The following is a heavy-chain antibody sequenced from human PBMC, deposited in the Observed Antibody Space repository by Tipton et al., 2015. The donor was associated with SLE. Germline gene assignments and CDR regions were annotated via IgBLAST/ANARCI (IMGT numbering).Heavy chain of an antibody. CDR3: AREGCSSTSCYTGCSFDS. J-gene: IGHJ5*01. Sequence: TLSLTCTVSGGSISRSSYSWVWNPPPTGQGLEWIGIISYSWSTYYNASLKSRVTTSVDTSKNPFYLMLRSVTAADTAVYYCAREGCSSTSCYTGCSFDSWGQGTLVTVSS. CDR2: ISYSWST. V-gene: IGHV4-39*07. D-gene: IGHD2-2*02. CDR1: GGSISRSSYS.